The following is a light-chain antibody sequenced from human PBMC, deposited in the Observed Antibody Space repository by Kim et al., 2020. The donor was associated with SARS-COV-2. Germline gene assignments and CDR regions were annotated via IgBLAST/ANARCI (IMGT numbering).Light chain of an antibody. CDR2: ANN. J-gene: IGLJ3*02. Sequence: QRVTISCTGTSSNIGADFDVHWYQHRPGTAPKLLIFANNNRPSGVPDRLSASKSGASASLAITGLQAEDEADYYCQSYDSSLSGWVFGGGTKLTVL. CDR3: QSYDSSLSGWV. V-gene: IGLV1-40*03. CDR1: SSNIGADFD.